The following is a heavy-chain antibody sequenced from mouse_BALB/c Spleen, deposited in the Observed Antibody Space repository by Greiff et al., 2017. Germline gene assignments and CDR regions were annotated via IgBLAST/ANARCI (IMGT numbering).Heavy chain of an antibody. CDR2: IDPANGNT. V-gene: IGHV14-3*02. Sequence: VQLQQSGAELVKPGASVKLSCTASGFNIKDTYMHWVKQRPEQGLEWIGRIDPANGNTKYDPKFQGKATITADTSSNTAYLQLSSLTSEDTAVYYCARRSYYDYGGFAYWGQGTLVTVSA. CDR3: ARRSYYDYGGFAY. D-gene: IGHD2-4*01. CDR1: GFNIKDTY. J-gene: IGHJ3*01.